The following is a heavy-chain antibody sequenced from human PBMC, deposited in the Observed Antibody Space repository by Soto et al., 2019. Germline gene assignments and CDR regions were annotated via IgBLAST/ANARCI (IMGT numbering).Heavy chain of an antibody. J-gene: IGHJ5*01. D-gene: IGHD3-10*01. Sequence: QVQLVQSGAEVKKPGASVKVSCTGSGYTFRSYDIHWVRQATGQGLEWMGWVNPNTVNTGYAQKFQGRVTMTRDMSKSSSYMEVNSLTSEDTAIYYCERAYGAGSFDFWGQGTLVSVSS. CDR2: VNPNTVNT. CDR1: GYTFRSYD. V-gene: IGHV1-8*01. CDR3: ERAYGAGSFDF.